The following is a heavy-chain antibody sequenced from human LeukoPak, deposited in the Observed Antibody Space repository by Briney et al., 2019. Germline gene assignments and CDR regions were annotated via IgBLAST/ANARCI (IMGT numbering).Heavy chain of an antibody. J-gene: IGHJ6*04. CDR2: IYHSGST. V-gene: IGHV4-4*02. CDR1: GGSISSSNW. D-gene: IGHD6-13*01. CDR3: ARGDSSSWYYYYGMDV. Sequence: SETLSLTCAVSGGSISSSNWWSWVRQPPGKGLEWIGEIYHSGSTNYNPSLKSRVTISVDKSKNQFSLKLSSVTAADTAVYYCARGDSSSWYYYYGMDVWGKGTTVTVSS.